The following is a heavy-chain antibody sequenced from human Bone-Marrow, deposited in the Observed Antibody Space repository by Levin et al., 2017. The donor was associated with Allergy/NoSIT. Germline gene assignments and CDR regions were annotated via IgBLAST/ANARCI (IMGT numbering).Heavy chain of an antibody. CDR1: GFTFSSYS. CDR3: ARGVASRVYRYWFDP. CDR2: ISSSSSYI. V-gene: IGHV3-21*01. J-gene: IGHJ5*02. Sequence: GESLKISCAASGFTFSSYSMNWVRQAPGKGLEWVSSISSSSSYIYYADSVKGRFTISRDNAKNSLYVQMNSLRAEDTAVYYCARGVASRVYRYWFDPWGQGTLVTVSS. D-gene: IGHD6-13*01.